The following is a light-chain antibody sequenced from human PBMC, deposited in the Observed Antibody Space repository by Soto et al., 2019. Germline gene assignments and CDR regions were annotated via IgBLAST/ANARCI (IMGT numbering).Light chain of an antibody. CDR2: AAS. CDR3: QQSYSTPRT. J-gene: IGKJ2*01. Sequence: DIPMTQSPSSLSASVGDRVTIACRASQSISSFLSWYQQKPGKAPKLLIYAASSLQSGVPSRFSGSGSGTDVTLTISSLQPEDFATYSCQQSYSTPRTFGQGTKLEIK. V-gene: IGKV1-39*01. CDR1: QSISSF.